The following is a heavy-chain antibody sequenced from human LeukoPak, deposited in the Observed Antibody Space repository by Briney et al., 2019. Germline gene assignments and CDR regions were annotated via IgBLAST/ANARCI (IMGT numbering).Heavy chain of an antibody. CDR1: GSTFTSYG. CDR3: ARAQITIFGVVIIPYFDY. Sequence: GASVKVSCKASGSTFTSYGISWVRQAPGQGLEWMGWISAYNGNTNYAQKLQGRVTMTTDTSTSTAYMELRSLRSDDTAVYYCARAQITIFGVVIIPYFDYWGQGTLVTVSS. J-gene: IGHJ4*02. D-gene: IGHD3-3*01. CDR2: ISAYNGNT. V-gene: IGHV1-18*01.